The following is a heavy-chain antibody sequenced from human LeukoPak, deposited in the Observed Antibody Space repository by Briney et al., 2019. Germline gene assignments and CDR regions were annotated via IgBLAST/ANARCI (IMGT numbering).Heavy chain of an antibody. CDR3: AGIESSSYRRFDY. D-gene: IGHD6-13*01. CDR1: GGSMSSYH. Sequence: SETLSLTCTVSGGSMSSYHWSWIRQPAGKGLEWIGRIYSSGSTNYNPSLKSGVTMSVDTSKNQFSLKLRSVTAADTAVCYCAGIESSSYRRFDYWGQGTLVTVSS. V-gene: IGHV4-4*07. CDR2: IYSSGST. J-gene: IGHJ4*02.